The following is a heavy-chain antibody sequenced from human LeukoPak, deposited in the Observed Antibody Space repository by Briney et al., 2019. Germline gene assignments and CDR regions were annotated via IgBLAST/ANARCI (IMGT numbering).Heavy chain of an antibody. V-gene: IGHV4-4*07. D-gene: IGHD4/OR15-4a*01. CDR1: GGSISSYY. Sequence: PSETLSLTCTVSGGSISSYYWSWIRQPAGKGLEWIGRIYTSGSTNYNPSLKSRVTMSVDTSKNQFSLKLSSVTAADTAVYYCARDVIDYGYYYYGMDVWGQGTTVTVSS. CDR2: IYTSGST. J-gene: IGHJ6*02. CDR3: ARDVIDYGYYYYGMDV.